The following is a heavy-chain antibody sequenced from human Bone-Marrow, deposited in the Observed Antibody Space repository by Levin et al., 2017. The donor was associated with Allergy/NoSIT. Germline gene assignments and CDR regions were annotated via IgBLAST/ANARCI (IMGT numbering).Heavy chain of an antibody. D-gene: IGHD7-27*01. Sequence: ASVKVSCKASGNSFSTSAIHWVRQAPGQRPEWMGWINVGNGDTKYSQKLQGRVSITRDTSANTVYMQVSGLRSEDTAVYYCASLSRSSGDLDFWGQGTLVTISS. V-gene: IGHV1-3*01. CDR2: INVGNGDT. J-gene: IGHJ4*02. CDR1: GNSFSTSA. CDR3: ASLSRSSGDLDF.